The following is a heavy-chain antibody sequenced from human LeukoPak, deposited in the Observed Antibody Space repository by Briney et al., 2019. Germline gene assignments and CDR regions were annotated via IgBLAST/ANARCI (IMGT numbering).Heavy chain of an antibody. CDR3: ARGYCSSTSCYWDNWFDP. V-gene: IGHV4-61*02. D-gene: IGHD2-2*01. Sequence: SETLSLTCTVSGGSISSGSYYWRWIRQPAGKGLEWIGRIYTSGSTKYNPSLKSRLTISVDTSKNQFSLKLSSVTAADTAVYYCARGYCSSTSCYWDNWFDPWGQGTLVTVSS. CDR2: IYTSGST. CDR1: GGSISSGSYY. J-gene: IGHJ5*02.